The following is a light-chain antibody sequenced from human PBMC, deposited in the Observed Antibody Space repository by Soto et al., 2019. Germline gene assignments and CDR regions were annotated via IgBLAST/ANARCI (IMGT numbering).Light chain of an antibody. CDR3: QKFNKWPWT. CDR2: DAS. CDR1: QDVSSN. Sequence: EMVVTRSPATLSLAPLGRATLSCRASQDVSSNLAWYQQKPGQAPRLLIYDASMRETGVPPRFSGSGSGTEFTLTISNLQSEDFAIYFCQKFNKWPWTFGQGTKVDIK. V-gene: IGKV3-15*01. J-gene: IGKJ1*01.